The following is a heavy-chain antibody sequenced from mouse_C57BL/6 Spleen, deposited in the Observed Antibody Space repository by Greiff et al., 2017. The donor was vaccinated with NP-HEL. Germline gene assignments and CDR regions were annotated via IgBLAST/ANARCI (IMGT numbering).Heavy chain of an antibody. CDR3: ARGGTVVAPYWYFDV. D-gene: IGHD1-1*01. J-gene: IGHJ1*03. Sequence: QVHVKQSGAELVRPGTSVKVSCKASGYAFTNYLIEWVKQRPGQGLEWIGVINPGSGGTNYNEKFKGKATLTADKSSSTAYMQLSSLTSEDSAVYFCARGGTVVAPYWYFDVWGTGTTVTVSS. CDR1: GYAFTNYL. V-gene: IGHV1-54*01. CDR2: INPGSGGT.